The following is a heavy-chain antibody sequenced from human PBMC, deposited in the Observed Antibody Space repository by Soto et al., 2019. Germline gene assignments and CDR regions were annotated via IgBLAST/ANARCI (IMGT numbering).Heavy chain of an antibody. CDR3: VHDSKDWYGFDS. J-gene: IGHJ4*02. V-gene: IGHV2-5*02. D-gene: IGHD6-19*01. Sequence: QITLKESGPTLVKPTQTLTLTCTFSGFSLSTSGVGVGWIRQPPGKALEWLALIYWDDDKRYSPSLKSRLTITKDTSKNQVVLTMTNMDPVDTATYDCVHDSKDWYGFDSWGQGTLVTVSS. CDR2: IYWDDDK. CDR1: GFSLSTSGVG.